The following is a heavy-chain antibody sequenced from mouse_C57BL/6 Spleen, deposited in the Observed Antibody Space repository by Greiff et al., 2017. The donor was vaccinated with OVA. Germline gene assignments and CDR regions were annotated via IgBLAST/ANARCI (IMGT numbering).Heavy chain of an antibody. CDR2: IDPENGDT. CDR1: GFNIKDDY. Sequence: VQLQQSGAELVRPGASVKLSCTASGFNIKDDYMHWVKQRPEQGLEWIGWIDPENGDTEYASKFQGKATITADTSSNTAYLQLSSLTSEDTAVYYCAIYYDYDGWFDYWGQGTTLTVSS. V-gene: IGHV14-4*01. CDR3: AIYYDYDGWFDY. J-gene: IGHJ2*01. D-gene: IGHD2-4*01.